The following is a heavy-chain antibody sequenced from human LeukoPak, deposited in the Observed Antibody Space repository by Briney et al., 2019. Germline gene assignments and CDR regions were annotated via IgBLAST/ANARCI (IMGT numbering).Heavy chain of an antibody. Sequence: PGGSLRLSCAASGFTFSSYSMNWVRQAPGKGLEWVSCISSSSSYIYYADSVKGRFTISRDNAKNSLYLQMNSLRAEDTAVYYCASHHYYDSSGYYPGGDYWGQGTLVTVSS. D-gene: IGHD3-22*01. CDR2: ISSSSSYI. CDR1: GFTFSSYS. CDR3: ASHHYYDSSGYYPGGDY. J-gene: IGHJ4*02. V-gene: IGHV3-21*01.